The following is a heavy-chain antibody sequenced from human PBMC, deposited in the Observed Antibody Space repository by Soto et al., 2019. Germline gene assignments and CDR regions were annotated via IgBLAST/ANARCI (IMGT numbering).Heavy chain of an antibody. CDR3: ARESRVYYDSSGYYSCDY. CDR2: IIPIFGTA. Sequence: QVQLVQSGAEVKKPGSSVKVSCKASGGTFSSYAISWVRQAPGQGLEWMGGIIPIFGTANYAQKFQGRVTINADESTSTAYMELSSLRSEDTAVYYCARESRVYYDSSGYYSCDYWGQGTLVTVSS. D-gene: IGHD3-22*01. V-gene: IGHV1-69*01. J-gene: IGHJ4*02. CDR1: GGTFSSYA.